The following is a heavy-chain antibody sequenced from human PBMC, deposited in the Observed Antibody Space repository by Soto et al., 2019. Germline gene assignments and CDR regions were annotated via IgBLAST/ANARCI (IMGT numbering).Heavy chain of an antibody. CDR2: IKSKTDGGTT. CDR3: TTSRGRGEDCSGGSCYSVEVEAFDI. V-gene: IGHV3-15*01. J-gene: IGHJ3*02. Sequence: GGSLRLSCAASGFTFSNAWMSWVRQAPGKGLEWVGRIKSKTDGGTTDYAAPVKGRFTISRDDSKNTLYLQMNSLKTEDTAVYYCTTSRGRGEDCSGGSCYSVEVEAFDIWGQGTMVTVSS. D-gene: IGHD2-15*01. CDR1: GFTFSNAW.